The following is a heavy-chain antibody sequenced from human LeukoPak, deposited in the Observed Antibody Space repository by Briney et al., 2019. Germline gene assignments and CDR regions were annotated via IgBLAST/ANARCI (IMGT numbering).Heavy chain of an antibody. D-gene: IGHD5-24*01. CDR1: GYALSESS. Sequence: ASVKVSCKVSGYALSESSIHWVRQTPGEGFEWMGGFDIEDVETVYAQKFRGRVTTTEDSSTDTAYMEVINLRSDDTAVYFCVSDRSDGGFPESNGYPTFDLWGRGTLVTVSS. CDR3: VSDRSDGGFPESNGYPTFDL. V-gene: IGHV1-24*01. J-gene: IGHJ2*01. CDR2: FDIEDVET.